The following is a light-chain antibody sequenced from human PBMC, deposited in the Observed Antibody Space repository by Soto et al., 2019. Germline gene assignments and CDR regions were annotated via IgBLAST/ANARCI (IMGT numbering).Light chain of an antibody. CDR2: EVT. V-gene: IGLV2-14*01. J-gene: IGLJ2*01. CDR3: SSFTSTSTLL. Sequence: QSVLTQPASVSGSPGQSITISCTGTSSDVGGYNYVSWYQQHPGKAPKLMIYEVTNRPSGLSNRFSGSKSGNTASLTISGLQAEDEADYYCSSFTSTSTLLFGGGTKLTVL. CDR1: SSDVGGYNY.